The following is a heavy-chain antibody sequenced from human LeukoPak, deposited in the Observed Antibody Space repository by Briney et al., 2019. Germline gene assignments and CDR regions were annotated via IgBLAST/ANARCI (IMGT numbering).Heavy chain of an antibody. J-gene: IGHJ5*02. CDR1: GFTFSSYS. Sequence: PGGSLRPSCAASGFTFSSYSMNWVRQAPGKGLEWVSSISSSSYIYYAASVKGRFTISRDNAKNSLYLQMNSLRAEDTAVYYCARVGESQWLEGSDSFDPWGQGTLVTVSS. D-gene: IGHD6-19*01. CDR3: ARVGESQWLEGSDSFDP. V-gene: IGHV3-21*01. CDR2: ISSSSYI.